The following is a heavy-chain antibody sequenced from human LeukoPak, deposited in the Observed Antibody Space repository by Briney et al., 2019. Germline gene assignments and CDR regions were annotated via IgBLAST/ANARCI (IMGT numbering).Heavy chain of an antibody. CDR3: ARDEYVEDTAMVVLDGMDV. Sequence: ASVKVSCKASGYTFIGHYLHWVRQAPGQGLEWMGRINPNSGGTNYAQKFQGRVTMTTDTSTSTAYMELRSLRSDDTAVYYCARDEYVEDTAMVVLDGMDVWGQGTTATVSS. V-gene: IGHV1-2*06. J-gene: IGHJ6*02. CDR2: INPNSGGT. CDR1: GYTFIGHY. D-gene: IGHD5-18*01.